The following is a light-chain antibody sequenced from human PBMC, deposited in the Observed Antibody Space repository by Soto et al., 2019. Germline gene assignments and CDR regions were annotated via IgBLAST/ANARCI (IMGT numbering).Light chain of an antibody. CDR3: QQYDSSPKT. CDR1: QSVSSY. V-gene: IGKV3-20*01. CDR2: GAS. Sequence: IVLTQSPSTLSLSPGARATLSCRASQSVSSYLAWYQQKPGQAPRLLIYGASSRATGIPDRFSGSGSGTDFTLTISRLEPEDFAVYYCQQYDSSPKTFGRGTKVDIK. J-gene: IGKJ1*01.